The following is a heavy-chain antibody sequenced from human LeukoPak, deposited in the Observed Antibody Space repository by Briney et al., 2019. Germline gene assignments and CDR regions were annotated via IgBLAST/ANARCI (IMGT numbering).Heavy chain of an antibody. CDR3: ARDSGYCSSTSCHQRDYGMDV. V-gene: IGHV1-18*04. J-gene: IGHJ6*02. CDR2: ISAYNGNT. D-gene: IGHD2-2*03. CDR1: GYTFTSYG. Sequence: GASVKVSCKASGYTFTSYGISWVRQAPGQGLEWMGWISAYNGNTNYAQKLQGRVTMTTDTSTSTAYMELRSLRSDDTAVYYCARDSGYCSSTSCHQRDYGMDVWGQGTTVTVSS.